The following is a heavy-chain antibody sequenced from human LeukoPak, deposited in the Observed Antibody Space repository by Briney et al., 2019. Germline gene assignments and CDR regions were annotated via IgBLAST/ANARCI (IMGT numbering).Heavy chain of an antibody. Sequence: SETLSLTCTVSGDSLSSSRYYWGWIRQPPGNGLEWIGSMYYSGITYYRPSLKSRVTISVDTSKNQFSLRLSSVTAADTALYYCARRQAGALEQSAFDMWGQGTMVTVSS. CDR3: ARRQAGALEQSAFDM. V-gene: IGHV4-39*01. D-gene: IGHD3-3*01. CDR2: MYYSGIT. J-gene: IGHJ3*02. CDR1: GDSLSSSRYY.